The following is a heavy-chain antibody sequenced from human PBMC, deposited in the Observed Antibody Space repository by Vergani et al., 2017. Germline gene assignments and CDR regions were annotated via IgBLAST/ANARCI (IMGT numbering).Heavy chain of an antibody. CDR3: ARGVQXCSSTSCYTSPFDY. D-gene: IGHD2-2*02. CDR1: GGSSSGYY. CDR2: INHSGST. V-gene: IGHV4-34*01. Sequence: QVQLQQWGAGLLKPSETLSLTCAVYGGSSSGYYWSWIRQPPGKGLEWIGEINHSGSTNDNPSLKSRVTISVDTSKNQFPLMLSSVTAADTAVYYCARGVQXCSSTSCYTSPFDYWGQGTLVTVSS. J-gene: IGHJ4*02.